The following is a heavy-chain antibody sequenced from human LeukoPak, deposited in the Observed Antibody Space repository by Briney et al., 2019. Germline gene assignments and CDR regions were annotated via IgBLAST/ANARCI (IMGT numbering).Heavy chain of an antibody. CDR3: ARPHTSLSITTFGVVITNYGMDV. D-gene: IGHD3-3*01. Sequence: SETLSLTCAVSGGSISSSNWWSWIRQPPGRGLDWIGEIYHSGSTNYNPSLKSRVTISVDKSKNQFSLKLSSVTAADTAVYYCARPHTSLSITTFGVVITNYGMDVWGQGTTVTVSS. CDR1: GGSISSSNW. V-gene: IGHV4-4*02. J-gene: IGHJ6*02. CDR2: IYHSGST.